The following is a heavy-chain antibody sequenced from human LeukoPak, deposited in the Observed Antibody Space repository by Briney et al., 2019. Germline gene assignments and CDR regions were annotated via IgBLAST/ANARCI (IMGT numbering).Heavy chain of an antibody. D-gene: IGHD3-22*01. CDR1: GGSISSSNW. V-gene: IGHV4-4*02. CDR3: ASTSSGSSGFDY. J-gene: IGHJ4*02. Sequence: PSETLSLTCAVSGGSISSSNWWSWVRQPPGKGLEWIGEIYHSGSTNYNPSLKSRVTISVDKSKNQFSLKLSSVTAADTAVFYCASTSSGSSGFDYWGQGTLVTVSS. CDR2: IYHSGST.